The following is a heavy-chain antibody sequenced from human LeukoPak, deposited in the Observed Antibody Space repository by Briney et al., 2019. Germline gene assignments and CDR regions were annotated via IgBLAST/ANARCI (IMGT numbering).Heavy chain of an antibody. V-gene: IGHV1-8*03. CDR3: ARGPDYSNYAYYFDY. D-gene: IGHD4-11*01. J-gene: IGHJ4*02. CDR1: GYTFTSYD. Sequence: ASVKVSCKASGYTFTSYDINWVRQATGQGLEWMGWMNPNSGNTGYAQKFQGRVTITRNTSISTAYMELSSLRSEDTAVYCCARGPDYSNYAYYFDYWGQGTLVTVSS. CDR2: MNPNSGNT.